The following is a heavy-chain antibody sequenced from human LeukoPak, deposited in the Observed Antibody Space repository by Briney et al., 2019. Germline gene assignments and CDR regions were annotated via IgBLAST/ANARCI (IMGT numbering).Heavy chain of an antibody. V-gene: IGHV5-51*01. D-gene: IGHD3-10*01. J-gene: IGHJ3*02. CDR1: GYSFTSYW. CDR2: IYPGDSYT. CDR3: ARRSGSDALDI. Sequence: GESLKISCKDSGYSFTSYWIAWVRQMPGKGLEWMGIIYPGDSYTTYSPSFQGQVTISADKSISTAYLQWRSLKASDTAMYYCARRSGSDALDIWGQGTMVTVSS.